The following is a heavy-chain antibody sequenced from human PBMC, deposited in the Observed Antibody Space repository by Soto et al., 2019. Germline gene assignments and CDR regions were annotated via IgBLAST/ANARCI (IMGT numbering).Heavy chain of an antibody. V-gene: IGHV2-5*02. Sequence: GLDLEWLALIYWDDDKRYSPSLKSRLTITKDTSKNQVVLTMTNMDPVDTATYYCAHRLYGDYVRDWFDPWGQGTLVTVSS. CDR3: AHRLYGDYVRDWFDP. CDR2: IYWDDDK. D-gene: IGHD4-17*01. J-gene: IGHJ5*02.